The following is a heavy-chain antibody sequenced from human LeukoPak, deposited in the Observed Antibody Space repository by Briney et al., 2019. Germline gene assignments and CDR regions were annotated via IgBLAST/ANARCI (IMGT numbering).Heavy chain of an antibody. Sequence: SETLSLTCAVYGVSFSGYYWSWIRQPPGKGLEWIGEINHSGSTNYNPSLKSRVTISVDTSKNQFSLKLSSVTAADTAVYYCARDYYDSSGYDYWGQGTLVTVSS. V-gene: IGHV4-34*01. D-gene: IGHD3-22*01. CDR2: INHSGST. CDR3: ARDYYDSSGYDY. CDR1: GVSFSGYY. J-gene: IGHJ4*02.